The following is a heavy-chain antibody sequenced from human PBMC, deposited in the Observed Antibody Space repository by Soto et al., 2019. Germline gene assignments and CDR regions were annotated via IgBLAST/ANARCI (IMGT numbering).Heavy chain of an antibody. D-gene: IGHD2-15*01. J-gene: IGHJ4*02. Sequence: TSETLSLTCTVSGGSVSSGSYYWSWIRQPPGKGLEWIGYIYYSGSTNYNPSLKSRVTISVDTSKNQFSLKLSSVTAADTAVYYCARNVVVVADYFDYWGQGTLVTVSS. CDR3: ARNVVVVADYFDY. CDR1: GGSVSSGSYY. CDR2: IYYSGST. V-gene: IGHV4-61*01.